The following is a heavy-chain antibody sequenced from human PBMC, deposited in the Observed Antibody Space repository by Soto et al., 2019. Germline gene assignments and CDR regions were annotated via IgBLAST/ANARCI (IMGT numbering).Heavy chain of an antibody. Sequence: GASVKVSCKASGYIFTTYGISWVRQAPGQGLEWMGWISAYNGETNYAQKVQGRVTMTTDTSTSTAYMELRSLRSDDTAVYYCARDCECVYCSSSSCYERDYWGQGTLVTVSS. CDR3: ARDCECVYCSSSSCYERDY. CDR2: ISAYNGET. CDR1: GYIFTTYG. D-gene: IGHD2-2*01. V-gene: IGHV1-18*01. J-gene: IGHJ4*02.